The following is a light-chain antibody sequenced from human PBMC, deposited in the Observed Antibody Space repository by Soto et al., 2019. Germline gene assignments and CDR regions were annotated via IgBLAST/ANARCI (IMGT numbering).Light chain of an antibody. CDR1: GSDVGGYNY. Sequence: QAVLTQPASVSGSPGQWITISCTETGSDVGGYNYVSCYRQHPGRAPKPMIYEASNRPSGVSNRFSGSKSGNTASLTISGLQAEDEADYYCSSYTRSSTYVFGTGTKLTVL. J-gene: IGLJ1*01. CDR3: SSYTRSSTYV. V-gene: IGLV2-14*01. CDR2: EAS.